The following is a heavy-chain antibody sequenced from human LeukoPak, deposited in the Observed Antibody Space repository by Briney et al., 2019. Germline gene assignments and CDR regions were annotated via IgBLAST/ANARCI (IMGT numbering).Heavy chain of an antibody. V-gene: IGHV4-39*01. CDR1: GRSISSRNHY. J-gene: IGHJ4*02. CDR3: SRHVNTFDY. CDR2: IFYTGNT. Sequence: SETLSLTCSASGRSISSRNHYWGWIRQPPGKGLEWIGSIFYTGNTYYNPSLRSRVTMSVDTSKNHFSLNLSSVTAADMAVYYCSRHVNTFDYWGQGALVTVSS.